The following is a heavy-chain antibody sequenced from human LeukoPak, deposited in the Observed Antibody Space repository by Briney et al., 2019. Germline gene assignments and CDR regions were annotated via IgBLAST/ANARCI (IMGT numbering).Heavy chain of an antibody. CDR2: IKQDGSEK. CDR1: GFTFSSYW. J-gene: IGHJ3*02. CDR3: ARAHSSGYLMDAFDI. Sequence: GGSLRLSCAASGFTFSSYWMSWVRQAPGKGLEWVANIKQDGSEKNYVDSVKGRFTISRDNAKNSLHLQMNSLRAEDTAVYYCARAHSSGYLMDAFDIWGQGTMVTVSS. D-gene: IGHD3-22*01. V-gene: IGHV3-7*01.